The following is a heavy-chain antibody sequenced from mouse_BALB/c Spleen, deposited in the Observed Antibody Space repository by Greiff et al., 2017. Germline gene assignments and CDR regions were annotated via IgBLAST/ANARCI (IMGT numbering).Heavy chain of an antibody. J-gene: IGHJ4*01. D-gene: IGHD2-4*01. V-gene: IGHV1S82*01. CDR2: IHPSDSET. CDR3: AKGVITNAMDY. Sequence: QVQLQQSGAELVRPGASVKLSCKASGYSFTSYCMNWVSQSPGKGLEWLGMIHPSDSETRLNQMLKDKATFTVDKSSNTAYMQLSSPTTEDSADYCSAKGVITNAMDYWGQGTSVTVSS. CDR1: GYSFTSYC.